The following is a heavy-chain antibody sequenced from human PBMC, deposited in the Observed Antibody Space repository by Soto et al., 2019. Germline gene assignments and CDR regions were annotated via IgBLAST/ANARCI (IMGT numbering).Heavy chain of an antibody. D-gene: IGHD3-10*01. CDR2: INPSGGST. Sequence: GASVKVSCKASGYTFTSYYMHWVRQAPGQGLEWMGIINPSGGSTSYAQKFQGRVTMTRDTSTSTVYMELSSLRSEDTAVYYCASNSGGTTPEGNYYYYMDVWGKGTTVTVSS. CDR3: ASNSGGTTPEGNYYYYMDV. CDR1: GYTFTSYY. V-gene: IGHV1-46*03. J-gene: IGHJ6*03.